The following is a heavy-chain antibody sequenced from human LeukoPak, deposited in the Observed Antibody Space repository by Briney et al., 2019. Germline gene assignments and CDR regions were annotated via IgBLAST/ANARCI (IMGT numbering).Heavy chain of an antibody. CDR3: ARTYYYDSSGYYEDYFDY. CDR2: IYSGGST. CDR1: GFTVSSNY. Sequence: GGSLRLSCAASGFTVSSNYMSWVRQAPGKGLEWVSVIYSGGSTYYADSVKGRFTISRDNSKNTLYLQMNSLRAEDTAVYYCARTYYYDSSGYYEDYFDYWGQGTLVTVSS. J-gene: IGHJ4*02. V-gene: IGHV3-66*01. D-gene: IGHD3-22*01.